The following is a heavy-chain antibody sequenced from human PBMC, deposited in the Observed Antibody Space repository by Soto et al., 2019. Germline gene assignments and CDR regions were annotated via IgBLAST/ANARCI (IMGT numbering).Heavy chain of an antibody. V-gene: IGHV1-46*01. CDR1: GGTFSGYA. J-gene: IGHJ4*02. CDR2: INPSGGST. CDR3: AREGTAMVLYYFDY. Sequence: GASVKVSCKASGGTFSGYAISWVRQAPGQGLEWMGIINPSGGSTSYAQKFQGRVTMTRDTSTSTVYMELSSLRSEDTAVYYCAREGTAMVLYYFDYWGQGTLVTVSS. D-gene: IGHD5-18*01.